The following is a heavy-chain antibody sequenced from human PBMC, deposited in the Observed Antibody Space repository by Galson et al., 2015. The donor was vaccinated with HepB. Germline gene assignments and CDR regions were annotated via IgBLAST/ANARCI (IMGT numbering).Heavy chain of an antibody. CDR1: GFSFSNYA. V-gene: IGHV3-23*01. Sequence: SLRLSCAGSGFSFSNYAMSWVRQAPGKGLEWVSAITGSGGNVYYAASVKGRFTVSRDNSKNTQYLQMSSLRAEDTALYYCARAVTTTGGSFDLWGQGTMVTVSS. CDR2: ITGSGGNV. J-gene: IGHJ3*01. D-gene: IGHD4-17*01. CDR3: ARAVTTTGGSFDL.